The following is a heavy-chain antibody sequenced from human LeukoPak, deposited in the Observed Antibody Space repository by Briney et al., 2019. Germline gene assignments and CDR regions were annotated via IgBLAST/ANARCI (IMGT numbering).Heavy chain of an antibody. CDR1: GFTFSSYE. CDR3: TRGPAAAAALLFDY. CDR2: ISSSGTTI. J-gene: IGHJ4*02. D-gene: IGHD6-13*01. V-gene: IGHV3-48*03. Sequence: PGGSLRLSCAASGFTFSSYEMNWVRQAPGKVLEWVSHISSSGTTIQYADSVRGRFTISRDNAKNSMYLQMNSLRDEDTALYYCTRGPAAAAALLFDYWGQGTLVTVSS.